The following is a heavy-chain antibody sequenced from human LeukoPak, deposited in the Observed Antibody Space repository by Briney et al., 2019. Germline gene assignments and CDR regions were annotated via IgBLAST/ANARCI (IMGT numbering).Heavy chain of an antibody. V-gene: IGHV4-39*07. CDR2: IYYSGST. Sequence: NPSETLSLTCTVSGGSISSSSYYWGWIRQPPGKGLEWIGSIYYSGSTYYNPSLKSRVTISVDTSKNQFSLKLSSVTAADTAVYYCARDLARGSGSYYREDAFDIWGQGTMVTVSS. J-gene: IGHJ3*02. CDR1: GGSISSSSYY. D-gene: IGHD1-26*01. CDR3: ARDLARGSGSYYREDAFDI.